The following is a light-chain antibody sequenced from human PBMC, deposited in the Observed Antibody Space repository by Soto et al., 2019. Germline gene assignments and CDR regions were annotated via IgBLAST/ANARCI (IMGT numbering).Light chain of an antibody. V-gene: IGKV4-1*01. Sequence: DIVMTQSPDSLAVSLGERASINCKSSQSVLYSSNNKNYLAWYQQKPGQPPKLLIYWSSTRESGVPDRFTGSGSGTDFTLIISSLQTEDVAVYYCKEYYTTPRVTFGQGTKVEVK. CDR2: WSS. CDR3: KEYYTTPRVT. CDR1: QSVLYSSNNKNY. J-gene: IGKJ1*01.